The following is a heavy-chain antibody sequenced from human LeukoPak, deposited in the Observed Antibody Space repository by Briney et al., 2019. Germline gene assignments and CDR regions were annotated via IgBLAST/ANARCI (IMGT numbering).Heavy chain of an antibody. CDR1: GFTLSDYY. Sequence: GGSLRLSCAASGFTLSDYYMSWIRQAPGKGLEWVSYISSSGSTIYYADSVKGRFTISRDNAKNSLYLQMNSLRAEDTAVYYCARDPDSSSSGTTHDYWGQGTLVTVSS. CDR3: ARDPDSSSSGTTHDY. J-gene: IGHJ4*02. V-gene: IGHV3-11*01. D-gene: IGHD6-6*01. CDR2: ISSSGSTI.